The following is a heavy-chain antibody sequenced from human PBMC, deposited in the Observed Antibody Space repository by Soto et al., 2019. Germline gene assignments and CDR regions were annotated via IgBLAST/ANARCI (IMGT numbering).Heavy chain of an antibody. D-gene: IGHD3-22*01. V-gene: IGHV3-49*03. CDR3: TRDSRTYYDSSGYPHYYYGMDV. J-gene: IGHJ6*02. Sequence: PGGSLRLSCTASGFTFGDYAMSWFRQAPGKGLEWVGFIRSKAYGGTTEYAASVKGRFTISRDDSKSIAYLQMNSLKTEDTAVYYCTRDSRTYYDSSGYPHYYYGMDVWGQGTTVTVSS. CDR2: IRSKAYGGTT. CDR1: GFTFGDYA.